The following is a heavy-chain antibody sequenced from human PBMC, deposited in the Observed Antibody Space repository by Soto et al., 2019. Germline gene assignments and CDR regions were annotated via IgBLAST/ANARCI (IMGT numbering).Heavy chain of an antibody. V-gene: IGHV1-69*13. CDR2: IIPIFGTA. D-gene: IGHD3-22*01. Sequence: SVKVSCKASGGTFSSYAISWVRQAPGQGLEWMGGIIPIFGTANYAQKFQGRVTITADESTSTAYMELSSLRSEDTAVYYCASTPSYDSSGYNWFDPWGQGTLVTVSS. J-gene: IGHJ5*02. CDR3: ASTPSYDSSGYNWFDP. CDR1: GGTFSSYA.